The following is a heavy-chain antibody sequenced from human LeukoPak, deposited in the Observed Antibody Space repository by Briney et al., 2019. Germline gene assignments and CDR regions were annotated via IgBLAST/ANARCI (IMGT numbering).Heavy chain of an antibody. V-gene: IGHV4-4*07. J-gene: IGHJ4*02. CDR2: IYTSGST. CDR3: ARAKTYYYDSSGYYHSSGTYYFDY. Sequence: SETLSLTCTVSGGSISSYYWSWIRQPAGKGLEWIGRIYTSGSTNYNPSLKSRVTMSVDTSKNQFSLKLSSVTAADTAVYYCARAKTYYYDSSGYYHSSGTYYFDYWGQGTLVTVSS. D-gene: IGHD3-22*01. CDR1: GGSISSYY.